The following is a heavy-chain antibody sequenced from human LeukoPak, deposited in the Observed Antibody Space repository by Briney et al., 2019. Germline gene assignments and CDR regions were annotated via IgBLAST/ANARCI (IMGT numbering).Heavy chain of an antibody. CDR3: SWLELTTVDC. J-gene: IGHJ4*02. Sequence: PSETPSLTRTVSGGSISSSSYYWGWIRQPPGKGLEWIGSIYYSGSTYYNPSLKSRVTISVDTSKNQFSLKLSSVTAADTAVYSSSWLELTTVDCWGQGSMLSVCS. D-gene: IGHD1-7*01. V-gene: IGHV4-39*05. CDR2: IYYSGST. CDR1: GGSISSSSYY.